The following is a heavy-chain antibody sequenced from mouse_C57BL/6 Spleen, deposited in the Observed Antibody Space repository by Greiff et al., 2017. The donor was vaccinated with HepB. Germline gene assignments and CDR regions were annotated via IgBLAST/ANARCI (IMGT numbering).Heavy chain of an antibody. V-gene: IGHV3-2*02. CDR1: GCSITSGYG. D-gene: IGHD1-2*01. Sequence: DVQLQESGPGLVKPSQSLSLTCTVTGCSITSGYGWNWIRQFPGNKLEWMGYISYSGSTNYNPSLKRRISITRDTSKNQFFLQLNSVTTEDTATYYCARTARIKYWGQGTTLTVAS. J-gene: IGHJ2*01. CDR2: ISYSGST. CDR3: ARTARIKY.